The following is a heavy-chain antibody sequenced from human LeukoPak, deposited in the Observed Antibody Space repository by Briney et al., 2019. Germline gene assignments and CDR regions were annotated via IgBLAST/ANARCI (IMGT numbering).Heavy chain of an antibody. CDR1: GFTFSSYG. CDR2: ISYDGSNK. D-gene: IGHD5-18*01. J-gene: IGHJ4*02. Sequence: PGGSLRLSCAASGFTFSSYGMHWVRQAPGKGLEWVAVISYDGSNKYYADSVKGRFTISRDNSKNTLYLQMNSLRAEDTAVYYCAKEIRDSYGYDYWGQGTLVTVSS. V-gene: IGHV3-30*18. CDR3: AKEIRDSYGYDY.